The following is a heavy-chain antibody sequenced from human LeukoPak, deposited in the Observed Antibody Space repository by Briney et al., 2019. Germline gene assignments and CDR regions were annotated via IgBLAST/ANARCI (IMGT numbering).Heavy chain of an antibody. V-gene: IGHV4-59*12. CDR1: GGSISSYY. CDR3: ASSLWFGELSTFDY. CDR2: IYYSGST. Sequence: SETLSLTCTVSGGSISSYYWSWIRQPPGKGLEWIGYIYYSGSTNYNPSLKSRVTISVDKSKNQFSLKLSSVTAADTAVYYCASSLWFGELSTFDYWGQGTLVTVSS. D-gene: IGHD3-10*01. J-gene: IGHJ4*02.